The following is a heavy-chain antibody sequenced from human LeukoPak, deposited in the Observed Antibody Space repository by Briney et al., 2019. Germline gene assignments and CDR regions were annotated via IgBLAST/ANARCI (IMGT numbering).Heavy chain of an antibody. V-gene: IGHV3-30-3*01. J-gene: IGHJ5*02. CDR2: ISYAGSNEN. CDR3: ARDPAVRGWYNWFDH. D-gene: IGHD6-19*01. CDR1: GFTFSTHS. Sequence: PGESLRLSCAASGFTFSTHSMHWVRQAPGKGLEWVAGISYAGSNENYYAHTVKDRFTISRDNSKNTLHLQMNSLRSEDTAVYYCARDPAVRGWYNWFDHWGQGTPVTVSS.